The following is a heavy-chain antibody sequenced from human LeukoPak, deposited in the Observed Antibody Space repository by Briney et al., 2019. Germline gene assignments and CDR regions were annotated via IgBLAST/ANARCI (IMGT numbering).Heavy chain of an antibody. J-gene: IGHJ4*02. CDR1: GFTFGSYA. CDR3: ANGVLDIVGESYFDY. D-gene: IGHD1-26*01. V-gene: IGHV3-23*01. CDR2: ISGSGGST. Sequence: GGSLRLSCAASGFTFGSYAMSWVRQAPGKGLEWVSAISGSGGSTYYADSVKGRFTISRDNSKNTLYLQMNSLRAEDTAVYYCANGVLDIVGESYFDYWGQGTLVTVSS.